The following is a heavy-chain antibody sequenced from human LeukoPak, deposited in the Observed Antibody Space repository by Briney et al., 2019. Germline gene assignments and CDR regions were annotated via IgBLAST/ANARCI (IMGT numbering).Heavy chain of an antibody. CDR1: GFTFSSYS. J-gene: IGHJ4*02. CDR2: ISSSSSYI. CDR3: ARDSSSSWSFDY. D-gene: IGHD6-13*01. V-gene: IGHV3-21*01. Sequence: GGSLRLSCAASGFTFSSYSMNWVRQAPGKGLEWVSSISSSSSYIYYADSVKGRFTISRDNSKNTLYLQMNSLRAEDTAVYYCARDSSSSWSFDYWGQGTLVTVSS.